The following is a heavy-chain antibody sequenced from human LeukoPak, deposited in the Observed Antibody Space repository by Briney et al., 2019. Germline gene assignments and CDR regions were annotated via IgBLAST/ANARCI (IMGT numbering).Heavy chain of an antibody. CDR2: IKPEGSET. Sequence: GRSLRLSCAASGSMFTIYWITWVRHAPGKGPEWLTNIKPEGSETYYVDAVKGRFTISRDNTKNLLYLQMNNLRGEDAAVYHCGGFGYEAGVDLWGQGTLVTVSS. D-gene: IGHD2-15*01. J-gene: IGHJ4*02. CDR3: GGFGYEAGVDL. V-gene: IGHV3-7*01. CDR1: GSMFTIYW.